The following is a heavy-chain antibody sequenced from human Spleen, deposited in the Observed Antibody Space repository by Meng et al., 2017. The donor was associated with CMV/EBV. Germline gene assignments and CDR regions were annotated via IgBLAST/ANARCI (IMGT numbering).Heavy chain of an antibody. CDR1: GGSFSGYY. Sequence: AVYGGSFSGYYWSWIRQPPGKGLEWIGEINHSGSTNYNPSLKSRVTISVDTSKNQFSLKLSSMTAADTAVYYCARTYNWNYPGWFDPWGQG. J-gene: IGHJ5*02. V-gene: IGHV4-34*01. CDR3: ARTYNWNYPGWFDP. CDR2: INHSGST. D-gene: IGHD1-7*01.